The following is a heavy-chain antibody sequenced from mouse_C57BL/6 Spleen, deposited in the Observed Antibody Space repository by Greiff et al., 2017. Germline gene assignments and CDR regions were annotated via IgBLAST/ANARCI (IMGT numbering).Heavy chain of an antibody. CDR3: ARGGTTMGFDY. V-gene: IGHV1-82*01. CDR2: IYPGDGDT. D-gene: IGHD2-1*01. CDR1: GYAFSSSW. J-gene: IGHJ2*01. Sequence: VQLQQSGPELVKPGASVKISCKASGYAFSSSWMNWVKQRPGKGLEWIGRIYPGDGDTNYNGKFKGKATLTADKSSSTAYMQLSSLTPEDSAVYFCARGGTTMGFDYWGQGTTLTVSS.